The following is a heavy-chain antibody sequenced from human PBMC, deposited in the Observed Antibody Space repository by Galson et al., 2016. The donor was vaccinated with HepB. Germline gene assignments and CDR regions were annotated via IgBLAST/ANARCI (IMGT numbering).Heavy chain of an antibody. V-gene: IGHV3-30*18. Sequence: QAPGNGLEWVAVMSPGGSIKLYTDSVKGRFTISRDNSRNTLYLQMNSLRPEDTAVYYCAKDQIPGAPDFFDFWGQGTLVTVSS. CDR2: MSPGGSIK. J-gene: IGHJ4*02. D-gene: IGHD2-21*01. CDR3: AKDQIPGAPDFFDF.